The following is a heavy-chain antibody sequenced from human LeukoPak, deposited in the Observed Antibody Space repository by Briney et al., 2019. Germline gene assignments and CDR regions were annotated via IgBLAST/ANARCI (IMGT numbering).Heavy chain of an antibody. CDR1: GFTFSSYG. J-gene: IGHJ6*02. Sequence: GGSLRLSCAASGFTFSSYGMHWVRQAPGKGLEWVAVISYDGSNKYYADSVKGRFTISRDNSKNTLYLQMNSLRAEDTAVYYCAKDGQYPQDIVVVVVAPYYYYYYGMDVWGQGTTVTVSS. CDR3: AKDGQYPQDIVVVVVAPYYYYYYGMDV. V-gene: IGHV3-30*18. CDR2: ISYDGSNK. D-gene: IGHD2-15*01.